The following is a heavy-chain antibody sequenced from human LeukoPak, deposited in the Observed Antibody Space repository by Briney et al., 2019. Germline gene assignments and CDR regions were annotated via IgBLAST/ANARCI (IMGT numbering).Heavy chain of an antibody. J-gene: IGHJ5*02. CDR2: INPNSGGT. Sequence: ASVKVSCKASGYTFTGYYMHWVRQAPGQGLEWMGRINPNSGGTNYAQKFQGRVTMTRDTSISTAYMELSRLRSDDTAVYYCARADYGDYVWFDPWGQGTLVTVSP. CDR3: ARADYGDYVWFDP. D-gene: IGHD4-17*01. V-gene: IGHV1-2*06. CDR1: GYTFTGYY.